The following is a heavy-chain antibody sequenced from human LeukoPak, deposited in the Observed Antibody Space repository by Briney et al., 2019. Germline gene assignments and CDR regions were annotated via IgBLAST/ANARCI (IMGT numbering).Heavy chain of an antibody. CDR3: ARTNQISETAFDI. J-gene: IGHJ3*02. Sequence: PSETLSLTCTVSSGSINNYYWSWIRQTPGKGLEWIGYTLSSGSTNYNPSVKSRVTISVDTSKNQFSLKLRSVTAADTAVYYCARTNQISETAFDIWGQGTMVIVSS. V-gene: IGHV4-59*01. D-gene: IGHD1-14*01. CDR1: SGSINNYY. CDR2: TLSSGST.